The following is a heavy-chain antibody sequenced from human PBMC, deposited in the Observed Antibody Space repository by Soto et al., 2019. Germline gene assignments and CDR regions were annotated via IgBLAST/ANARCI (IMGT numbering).Heavy chain of an antibody. CDR3: ARDGYCGADCCSGALEI. CDR2: IYYSGST. D-gene: IGHD2-21*02. CDR1: GGSISSGGYH. J-gene: IGHJ3*02. Sequence: QVQLTESGPGLVKPSQTLFLTCTVSGGSISSGGYHWRWIRQHPGKGLEWSGYIYYSGSTYYNPALKSGVSIAVETSKSELSLKLGSVTAADTAVYYCARDGYCGADCCSGALEIWGEGTMVTVSS. V-gene: IGHV4-31*03.